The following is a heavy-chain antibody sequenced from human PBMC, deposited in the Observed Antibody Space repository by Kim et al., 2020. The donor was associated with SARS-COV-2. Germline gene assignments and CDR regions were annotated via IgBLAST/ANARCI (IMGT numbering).Heavy chain of an antibody. V-gene: IGHV3-74*01. Sequence: GGSLRLSCEASGFTLSNYWMYWVRQGPGKGLVWVSRLDRDGSSTNYADSVKGRFTISRDNAKNTLYLQMNSLRVEDTAVYYCARGGFPSGFDIWGQGTMVFVSS. D-gene: IGHD1-26*01. CDR1: GFTLSNYW. J-gene: IGHJ3*02. CDR3: ARGGFPSGFDI. CDR2: LDRDGSST.